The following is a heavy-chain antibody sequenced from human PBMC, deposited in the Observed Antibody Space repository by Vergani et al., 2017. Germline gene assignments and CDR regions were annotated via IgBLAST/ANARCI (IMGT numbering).Heavy chain of an antibody. CDR1: GFTFSACP. Sequence: EVQLLQSGGGVIQPGGSVRLSCAASGFTFSACPMTWVRQAPGEGLEWVSAISARYPSTYYADSVKGRFTISRDNSKNMLYLQMNSLRAEDTAVYYCARLSYYTTPYLQGGYDCWGHGTLVSVSS. CDR3: ARLSYYTTPYLQGGYDC. V-gene: IGHV3-23*01. CDR2: ISARYPST. D-gene: IGHD3-3*01. J-gene: IGHJ4*01.